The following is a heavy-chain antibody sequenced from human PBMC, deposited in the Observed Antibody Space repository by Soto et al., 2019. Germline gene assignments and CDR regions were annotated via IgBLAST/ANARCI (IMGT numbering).Heavy chain of an antibody. V-gene: IGHV5-51*01. Sequence: EVQLVQSGAEVKKPGESLKISCKGSGYSFTSYWIGWVRQMPGKGLEWMGIIYPGNSDTRYSPSFQGQVTISADKSINTAYLQWSSLKASDTAMYYCARAPRYCCGGRCYVDWGQGTLVTVSS. CDR1: GYSFTSYW. CDR2: IYPGNSDT. CDR3: ARAPRYCCGGRCYVD. D-gene: IGHD2-15*01. J-gene: IGHJ4*02.